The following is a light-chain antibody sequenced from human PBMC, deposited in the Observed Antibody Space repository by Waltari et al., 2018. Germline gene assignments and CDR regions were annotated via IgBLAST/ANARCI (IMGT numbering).Light chain of an antibody. J-gene: IGLJ2*01. CDR3: CSYAGRYTSV. V-gene: IGLV2-11*01. CDR1: NSDVGAYNY. Sequence: QSALTQPRSVSGSPGQSVTLSCTGTNSDVGAYNYVSWYQQRPGKAPKLVIYDVDKRPSGVPDRFSGSKAGNTASLNISGLQTDDEADYYCCSYAGRYTSVFGGGTKVTVL. CDR2: DVD.